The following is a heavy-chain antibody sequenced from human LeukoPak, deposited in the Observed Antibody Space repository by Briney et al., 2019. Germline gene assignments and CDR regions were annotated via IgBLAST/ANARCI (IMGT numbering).Heavy chain of an antibody. CDR3: ARHPVYDSSGYYKD. CDR2: ISGSGGST. D-gene: IGHD3-22*01. V-gene: IGHV3-23*01. CDR1: GFTFSSYA. Sequence: GGSLRLSCAASGFTFSSYAMSWVRQAPGKGLEWVSAISGSGGSTYYADSVKGRFTISRDNSKNTLYLQMNSLGAEDTAVYYCARHPVYDSSGYYKDCGQGTLVTVSS. J-gene: IGHJ4*02.